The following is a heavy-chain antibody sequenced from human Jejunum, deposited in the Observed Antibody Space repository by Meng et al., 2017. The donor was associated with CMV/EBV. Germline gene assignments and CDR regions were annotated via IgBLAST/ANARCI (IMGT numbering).Heavy chain of an antibody. Sequence: SSYLSWVRPAPGTGLEWVSVIYRGGTTYYADSVKGRFTISRDNSKNTLYLQMNSLRAEDTAVYYCARALGYCSSTSCSYYYYGMDVWGQGTTVTVSS. D-gene: IGHD2-2*01. CDR2: IYRGGTT. CDR3: ARALGYCSSTSCSYYYYGMDV. V-gene: IGHV3-53*01. J-gene: IGHJ6*02. CDR1: SSY.